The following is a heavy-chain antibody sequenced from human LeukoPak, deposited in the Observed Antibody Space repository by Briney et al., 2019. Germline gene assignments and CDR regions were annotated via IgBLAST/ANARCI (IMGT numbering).Heavy chain of an antibody. CDR3: AKDQYSSGWSECYFCY. CDR2: ISGSGGST. CDR1: GFTFSSYA. D-gene: IGHD6-19*01. J-gene: IGHJ4*02. Sequence: PGGSLRLSCAAFGFTFSSYAMSWVRQAPGKGLEWVSAISGSGGSTYYADSVKGRFTISRDKSKNTLYLQMNSLRAEDTAVYYCAKDQYSSGWSECYFCYWGPGALVTVSS. V-gene: IGHV3-23*01.